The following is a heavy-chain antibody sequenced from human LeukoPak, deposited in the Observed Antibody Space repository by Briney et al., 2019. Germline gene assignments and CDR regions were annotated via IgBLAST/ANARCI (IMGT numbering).Heavy chain of an antibody. CDR1: GYTFTSYG. Sequence: ASVKVSCKASGYTFTSYGISWVRQAPGQGLEWMGWISAYNGNTNYAQKLQGRVTMTTDTSTSTAYMELRSLRSDDTAVYYCARADSGYSSGWYERYFVYWGQGTLVTVSS. V-gene: IGHV1-18*01. D-gene: IGHD6-19*01. CDR2: ISAYNGNT. CDR3: ARADSGYSSGWYERYFVY. J-gene: IGHJ4*02.